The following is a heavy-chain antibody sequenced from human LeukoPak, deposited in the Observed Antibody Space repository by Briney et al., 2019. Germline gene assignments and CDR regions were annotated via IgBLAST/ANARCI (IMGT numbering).Heavy chain of an antibody. CDR2: LKQDGSEE. V-gene: IGHV3-7*01. J-gene: IGHJ4*02. Sequence: GGSLRLPCTASGFTFSNYWMTWVRQAPGKGPEWVANLKQDGSEEYYVDSVKGRFTSSRDNAKNSLYLQMNSLRVEDTAVYYCVRGLDSRSGAGDYWGQGTLVTVSS. CDR3: VRGLDSRSGAGDY. CDR1: GFTFSNYW. D-gene: IGHD6-6*01.